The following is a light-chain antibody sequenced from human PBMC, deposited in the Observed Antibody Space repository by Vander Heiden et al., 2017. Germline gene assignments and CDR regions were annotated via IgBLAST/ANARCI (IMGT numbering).Light chain of an antibody. Sequence: DIQITQSPSSLSASVGDRVTITCQASQDISNYLNRHQQKPAKAPKLLIYDASHLETGVPSRLRRRGSPTDFSFTSSSLQPEDIATYYCQQYYNLHPLTFGGGTKVEIK. CDR2: DAS. CDR1: QDISNY. J-gene: IGKJ4*01. CDR3: QQYYNLHPLT. V-gene: IGKV1-33*01.